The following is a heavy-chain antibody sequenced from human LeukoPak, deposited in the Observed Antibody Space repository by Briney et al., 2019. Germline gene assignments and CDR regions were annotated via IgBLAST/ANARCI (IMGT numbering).Heavy chain of an antibody. CDR2: IYYSGST. CDR1: GGSISSSSYY. CDR3: ARMGITMGMDV. Sequence: NPSETLSLTCTVSGGSISSSSYYWGWIRQPPGKGLEWIGNIYYSGSTYYNPSLKSRVTISVDTSKNQFSLKLSSVTAADTAVYYCARMGITMGMDVWGKGTTVTISS. V-gene: IGHV4-39*07. J-gene: IGHJ6*04. D-gene: IGHD3-10*01.